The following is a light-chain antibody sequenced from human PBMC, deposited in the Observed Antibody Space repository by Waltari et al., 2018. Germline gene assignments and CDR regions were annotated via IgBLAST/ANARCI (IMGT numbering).Light chain of an antibody. CDR3: SSRTNSITWV. J-gene: IGLJ3*02. V-gene: IGLV2-14*03. Sequence: QSALTQPASVSGSPGQSITISCTATSSDFGANKYVSWYQQHPGKAPKVVIYDVTERPSWVSNRFSGSKSGSTASLTISGLQTEDEADYYCSSRTNSITWVFGGGTKVTVL. CDR2: DVT. CDR1: SSDFGANKY.